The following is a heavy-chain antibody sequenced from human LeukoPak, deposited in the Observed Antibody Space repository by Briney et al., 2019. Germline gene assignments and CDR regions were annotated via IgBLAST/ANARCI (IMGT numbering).Heavy chain of an antibody. Sequence: GGSLRLSCAASGFTFSTHSMNWVRQAPGKGLEWVSSISSSSSYIYYVDSVKGRFTISRDNARNSLYLQMNSLRAEDTAVYYCGRGHWGLDYWGQGALVTVSS. D-gene: IGHD7-27*01. CDR2: ISSSSSYI. CDR3: GRGHWGLDY. CDR1: GFTFSTHS. V-gene: IGHV3-21*01. J-gene: IGHJ4*02.